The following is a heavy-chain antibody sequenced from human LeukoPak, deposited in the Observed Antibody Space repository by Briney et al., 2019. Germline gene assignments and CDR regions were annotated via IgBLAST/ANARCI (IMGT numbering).Heavy chain of an antibody. CDR3: ATGQGHGMDV. Sequence: GGSLRLSCAASGFPFISYWMHWVRQAPGKGLVWVSRINSDGSSTSYADSVKGQFTISRDNAKNTLYLQMNSLRAEDTAVYYCATGQGHGMDVWGQGTTVTVSS. D-gene: IGHD1-14*01. V-gene: IGHV3-74*01. CDR1: GFPFISYW. J-gene: IGHJ6*02. CDR2: INSDGSST.